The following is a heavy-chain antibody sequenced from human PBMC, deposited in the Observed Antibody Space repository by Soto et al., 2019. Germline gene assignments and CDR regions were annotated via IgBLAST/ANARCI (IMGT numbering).Heavy chain of an antibody. CDR1: GFAFTTFA. CDR2: IWADGRTT. V-gene: IGHV3-33*01. CDR3: ARDNRGTPGHDGFDM. D-gene: IGHD1-1*01. Sequence: PGGSLRLSCGASGFAFTTFAMHWVRQAPGKGLEWLAVIWADGRTTYFGDSVKGRFTVSRENPGNRLYLQMNSLRAEDTALYYCARDNRGTPGHDGFDMWGRGTMVTVSS. J-gene: IGHJ3*02.